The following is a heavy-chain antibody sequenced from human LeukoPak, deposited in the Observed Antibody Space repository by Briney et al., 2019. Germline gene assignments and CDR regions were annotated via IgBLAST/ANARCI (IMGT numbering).Heavy chain of an antibody. D-gene: IGHD2-2*01. CDR1: GDSISSSSYF. V-gene: IGHV4-39*07. CDR2: IYYGGST. CDR3: ARYCTSTTCILRGFDY. J-gene: IGHJ4*02. Sequence: SETLSLTCPVSGDSISSSSYFWGWIRQPPGKGLEWIGSIYYGGSTNYNPSLKSRVTISVDTSKNQFSLKLSSVTAADTAVYYCARYCTSTTCILRGFDYWGQGTLVTVSS.